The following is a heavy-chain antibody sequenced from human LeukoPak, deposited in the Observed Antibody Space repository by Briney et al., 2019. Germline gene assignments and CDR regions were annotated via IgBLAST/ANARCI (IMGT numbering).Heavy chain of an antibody. CDR1: GFTFDDYA. CDR2: ISWDGGST. D-gene: IGHD6-19*01. CDR3: AKDHSANIAVAGTNDAFDI. Sequence: GGSLRLSCAASGFTFDDYAMHCVRQAPGKGLEWVSLISWDGGSTYYADSVKGRFTISRDNSKNSLYLQMNSLRAEDTALYYCAKDHSANIAVAGTNDAFDIWGQGTMVTVSS. V-gene: IGHV3-43D*03. J-gene: IGHJ3*02.